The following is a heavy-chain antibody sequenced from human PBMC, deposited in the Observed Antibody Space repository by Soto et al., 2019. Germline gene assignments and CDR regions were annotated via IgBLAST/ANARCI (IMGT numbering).Heavy chain of an antibody. Sequence: QVQLVESGGGVDQPGRSLRLSCAASGFTFSSYAMNWVRQAPGKGLEWVAVISYDGSNKYYADSVKGRFTISRDNSKNTLYLQMNSLRAEDTAVYYCARERGYSYGYFDYWGQGTLVTVSS. CDR1: GFTFSSYA. CDR2: ISYDGSNK. CDR3: ARERGYSYGYFDY. V-gene: IGHV3-30-3*01. D-gene: IGHD5-18*01. J-gene: IGHJ4*02.